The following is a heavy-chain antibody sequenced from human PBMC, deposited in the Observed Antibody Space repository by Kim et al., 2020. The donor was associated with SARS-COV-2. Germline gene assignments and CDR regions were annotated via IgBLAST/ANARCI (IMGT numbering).Heavy chain of an antibody. D-gene: IGHD3-22*01. V-gene: IGHV3-23*01. Sequence: GGSLRLSCAASGFTFSAYAMSWVRQAPGKGLEWVSGISGSDGSTYYADSVKVRFIISRDNSKNTLHLQMTSLRAEDTAVYYCPKHFGSSASEFQHWGQGT. CDR1: GFTFSAYA. CDR3: PKHFGSSASEFQH. CDR2: ISGSDGST. J-gene: IGHJ1*01.